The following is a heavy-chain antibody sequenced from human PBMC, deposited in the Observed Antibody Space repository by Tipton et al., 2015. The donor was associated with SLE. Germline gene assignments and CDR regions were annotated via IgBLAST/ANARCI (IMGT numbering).Heavy chain of an antibody. D-gene: IGHD2-15*01. V-gene: IGHV4-59*11. Sequence: TLSLTCTVSDASISGHYCSWIRQPPGQGLEWIGYIHYTGSTFYNPPLKSRVTMSVDTSKNQFSLRLTSVTAADTAVYYCARGSVVADDYWGQGTLVTVSP. CDR2: IHYTGST. J-gene: IGHJ4*02. CDR1: DASISGHY. CDR3: ARGSVVADDY.